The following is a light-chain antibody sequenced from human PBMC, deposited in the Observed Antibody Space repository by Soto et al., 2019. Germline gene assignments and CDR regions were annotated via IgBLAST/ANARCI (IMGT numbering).Light chain of an antibody. CDR1: QSVSSN. J-gene: IGKJ1*01. CDR3: QHYSNWRPWT. Sequence: EMVMTQSPATLSVSPLERARSCCMASQSVSSNLAWYHQKPGQASRVLFYGACTTATGMPARFGGSGSGTEFTLTTSTLQSEDFAIYSCQHYSNWRPWTLGQGTKVDI. V-gene: IGKV3-15*01. CDR2: GAC.